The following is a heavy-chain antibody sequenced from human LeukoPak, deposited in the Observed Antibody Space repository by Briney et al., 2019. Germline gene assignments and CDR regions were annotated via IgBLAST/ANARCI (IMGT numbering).Heavy chain of an antibody. V-gene: IGHV1-2*02. J-gene: IGHJ4*02. D-gene: IGHD3-22*01. CDR2: INPNSGGT. Sequence: GASVTVSFTASGYTFTGYYMHWVRQAPGQGLEWMGWINPNSGGTNYAQKFQGRVTMTRDTSISTAYMELSRLRSDDTAVYYCASGHYYDSSGNFDYWGQGTLVTVSS. CDR1: GYTFTGYY. CDR3: ASGHYYDSSGNFDY.